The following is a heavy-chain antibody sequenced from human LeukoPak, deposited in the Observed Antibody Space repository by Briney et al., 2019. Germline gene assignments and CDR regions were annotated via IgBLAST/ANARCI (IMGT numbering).Heavy chain of an antibody. V-gene: IGHV3-21*01. J-gene: IGHJ3*02. CDR3: ARDPYYYDSSGDSDI. CDR2: ISSSSSYI. Sequence: PGGSLRLSCAASGFTFSQYWMSWVRQAPGKGLEWVSSISSSSSYIYYADSVKGRFTISRDNAKNSLYLQMNSLRAEDTAVYYCARDPYYYDSSGDSDIWGQGTMVTVSS. D-gene: IGHD3-22*01. CDR1: GFTFSQYW.